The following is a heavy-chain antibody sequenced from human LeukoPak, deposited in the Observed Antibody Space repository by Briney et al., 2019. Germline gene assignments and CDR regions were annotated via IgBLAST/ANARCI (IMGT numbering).Heavy chain of an antibody. Sequence: ASVKVSCKASGYTFTSYGISWVRQAPGQGLEWMGWISAYNGSTNYDQKLQGRVTMTTETSTSTAYMELRSLRSDDTAVYRCARAMLVVVTPYDAFDICGQGTMVTVSS. CDR3: ARAMLVVVTPYDAFDI. J-gene: IGHJ3*02. D-gene: IGHD3-22*01. CDR2: ISAYNGST. V-gene: IGHV1-18*01. CDR1: GYTFTSYG.